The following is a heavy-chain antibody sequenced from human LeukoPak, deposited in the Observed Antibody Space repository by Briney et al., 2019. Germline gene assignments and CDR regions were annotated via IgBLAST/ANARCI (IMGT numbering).Heavy chain of an antibody. J-gene: IGHJ4*02. CDR1: GYTFTSYG. D-gene: IGHD3-22*01. CDR3: ARDEWDYYDSSGYLSWDY. CDR2: ISAYNGNT. Sequence: ASVKVSCKASGYTFTSYGISWVRQAPGQGLEWMGWISAYNGNTNYAQKLQGRVTMTTDTSTSTAYMELRSLRSDDMAVYYCARDEWDYYDSSGYLSWDYWGQGTLVTVSS. V-gene: IGHV1-18*03.